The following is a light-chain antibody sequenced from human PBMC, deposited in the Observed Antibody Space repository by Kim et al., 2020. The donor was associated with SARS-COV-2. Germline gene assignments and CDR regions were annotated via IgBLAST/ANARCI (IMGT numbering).Light chain of an antibody. V-gene: IGLV3-1*01. CDR3: HVWDRGTAV. CDR1: GFVLTV. J-gene: IGLJ3*02. CDR2: HAN. Sequence: GSPGQPATCPGPGPGFVLTVVLEDQQRPGHSPVRLIYHANRRRSEIPEGCYGSNSGDTATLTISGTQAADEADYFCHVWDRGTAVFGGETHLTVL.